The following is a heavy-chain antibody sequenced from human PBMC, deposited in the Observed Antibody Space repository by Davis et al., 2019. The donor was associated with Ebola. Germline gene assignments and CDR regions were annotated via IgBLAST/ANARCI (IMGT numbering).Heavy chain of an antibody. Sequence: PSETPSLTCDISGDSVSSGGWNWIRQSPSRGLEWLGRTYYNSKWYNDYAVSVKSRITINPDTSKNQFSLHLNSVTPGDTAVYYCARGWLRTGFDYWGQGTLVTVSS. CDR2: TYYNSKWYN. V-gene: IGHV6-1*01. CDR3: ARGWLRTGFDY. CDR1: GDSVSSGG. J-gene: IGHJ4*02. D-gene: IGHD3/OR15-3a*01.